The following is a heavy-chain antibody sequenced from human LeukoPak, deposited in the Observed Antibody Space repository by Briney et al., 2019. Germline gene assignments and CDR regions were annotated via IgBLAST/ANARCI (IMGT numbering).Heavy chain of an antibody. D-gene: IGHD1-20*01. Sequence: PSETLSLTCAVYGGSFSGYYWSWIHQPPGKGLEWIGEINHSGSTNYNPSLKSRVTISVDTSKNQFSLKLSSVTAADTAVYYCARPTLYNWNQPYAFDIWGQGTMVTVSS. V-gene: IGHV4-34*01. CDR1: GGSFSGYY. J-gene: IGHJ3*02. CDR2: INHSGST. CDR3: ARPTLYNWNQPYAFDI.